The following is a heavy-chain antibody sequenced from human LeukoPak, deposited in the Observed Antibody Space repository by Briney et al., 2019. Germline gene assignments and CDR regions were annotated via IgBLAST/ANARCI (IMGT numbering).Heavy chain of an antibody. J-gene: IGHJ4*02. CDR2: ISGSDGRT. D-gene: IGHD3-22*01. Sequence: PGGSLRLSCAASGFTFSSYAMSWVRQAPGKGRECVSAISGSDGRTFYADSVKGRFAISRDNSKNTLYLQMNSLRAEDTAVYYCAKESPYDSSSPRKYYFDYWGQGTPVTVSS. V-gene: IGHV3-23*01. CDR3: AKESPYDSSSPRKYYFDY. CDR1: GFTFSSYA.